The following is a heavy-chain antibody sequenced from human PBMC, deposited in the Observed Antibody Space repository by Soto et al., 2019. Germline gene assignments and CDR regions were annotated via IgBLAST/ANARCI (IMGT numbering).Heavy chain of an antibody. CDR1: GFTFSSYG. CDR2: IWYDGSNK. Sequence: GGSLRLSCAASGFTFSSYGMHWVRQAPGKGLKWVAVIWYDGSNKYYADSVKGRFTISRDNSKNTLYLQMNSLRAEDTAVYYCARADYDFWSGYLGAPSSSYMDVWGKGTTVTVSS. V-gene: IGHV3-33*01. CDR3: ARADYDFWSGYLGAPSSSYMDV. D-gene: IGHD3-3*01. J-gene: IGHJ6*03.